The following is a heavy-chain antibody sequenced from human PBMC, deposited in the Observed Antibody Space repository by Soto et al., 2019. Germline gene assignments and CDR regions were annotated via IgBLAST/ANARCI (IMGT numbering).Heavy chain of an antibody. CDR3: AKSLLFVGHSYMDV. V-gene: IGHV1-69*02. CDR1: GGSFTSYS. J-gene: IGHJ6*03. Sequence: QVQLVQSGAELKKPGSSVKVSCEASGGSFTSYSFTWVRQAPGQGLEWMGRIIPIQGKANYALKFQDRATITANRSTRTFYMELTSLRPEETAVYFCAKSLLFVGHSYMDVWGKGTTVTVSS. D-gene: IGHD2-21*01. CDR2: IIPIQGKA.